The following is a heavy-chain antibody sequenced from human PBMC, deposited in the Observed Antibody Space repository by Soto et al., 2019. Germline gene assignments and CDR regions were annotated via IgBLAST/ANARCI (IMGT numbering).Heavy chain of an antibody. D-gene: IGHD6-19*01. Sequence: QVQLVQSGAEVKKPGASVKVSCKASGYTFTSSAMDWVRQAPGQRLEWMAWINAGNGNTKYSQKFQGRVTITRDTSASKAYMELSSLRSEDTAVYYCARDYWYSSGYNWFDPWGQGTLVTVSS. CDR1: GYTFTSSA. CDR2: INAGNGNT. J-gene: IGHJ5*02. CDR3: ARDYWYSSGYNWFDP. V-gene: IGHV1-3*01.